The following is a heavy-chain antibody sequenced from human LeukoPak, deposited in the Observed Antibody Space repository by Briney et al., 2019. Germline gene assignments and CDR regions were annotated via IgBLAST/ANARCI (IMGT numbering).Heavy chain of an antibody. CDR2: IKSKTDGGTT. V-gene: IGHV3-15*07. J-gene: IGHJ4*02. D-gene: IGHD3-22*01. CDR1: GFTFSSYA. CDR3: VGNYYDSSGYNYFDY. Sequence: GGSLRLSCAASGFTFSSYAMHWVRQAPGKGLEWVGRIKSKTDGGTTDYAAPVKGRFTISRDDSKNTLYLQMNSLKTEDTAVYYCVGNYYDSSGYNYFDYWGQGTLVTVSS.